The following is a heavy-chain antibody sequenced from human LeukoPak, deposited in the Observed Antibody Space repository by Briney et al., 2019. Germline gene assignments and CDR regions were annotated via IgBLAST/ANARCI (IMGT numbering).Heavy chain of an antibody. V-gene: IGHV3-7*05. CDR3: ARWSYVSGTWFLDS. CDR2: INEDGSTI. D-gene: IGHD3-10*01. J-gene: IGHJ4*02. Sequence: PGGSLRLSCEASGFTFNSYWMSWVRQAPGKGLEWVDDINEDGSTIYYVNSVKGRFTISRDNAKNSLSLQLNTLRAEDRAVYYCARWSYVSGTWFLDSWGQGALVTVSS. CDR1: GFTFNSYW.